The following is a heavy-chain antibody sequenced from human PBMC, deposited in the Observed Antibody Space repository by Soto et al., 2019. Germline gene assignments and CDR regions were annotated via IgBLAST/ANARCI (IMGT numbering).Heavy chain of an antibody. CDR3: AREGSCYSSGCYYYGLDV. Sequence: ASVKVSCKASGYTFTSYGISWVRQAPGQGLEWMGWISAYNGNTNYAQKLQDRVTMTTDTSTSTAYMELRSLRSDDTAVYYCAREGSCYSSGCYYYGLDVWGQGTTVTVSS. CDR1: GYTFTSYG. V-gene: IGHV1-18*01. J-gene: IGHJ6*02. D-gene: IGHD2-15*01. CDR2: ISAYNGNT.